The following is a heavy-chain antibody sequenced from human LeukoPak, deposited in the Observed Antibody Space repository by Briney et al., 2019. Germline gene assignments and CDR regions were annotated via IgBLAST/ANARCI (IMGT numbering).Heavy chain of an antibody. CDR2: IIPIFGTA. D-gene: IGHD1-26*01. CDR3: ARRARGSYYYMDV. V-gene: IGHV1-69*06. CDR1: GYTFTSYG. J-gene: IGHJ6*03. Sequence: ASVKVSCKASGYTFTSYGISWVRQAPGQGLEWMGGIIPIFGTANYAQKFQGRVTITADKSTSTAYMELSSLRSEDTAVYYCARRARGSYYYMDVWGKGTTVTVSS.